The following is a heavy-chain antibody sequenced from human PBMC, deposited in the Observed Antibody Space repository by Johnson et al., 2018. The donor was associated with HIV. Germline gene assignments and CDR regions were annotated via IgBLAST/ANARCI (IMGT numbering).Heavy chain of an antibody. V-gene: IGHV3-30*14. Sequence: QVQLVESGGGVVQPGRSLRLSCAASGFTFSSYAMHWVRQAPGKGLEGVAVISYDGSNKYYADSVKGRFTISRDNSKNTLYLQMNSLRTEDTALYYCAREGQDYVWESNGGLDIWGRGTMVTVSS. CDR1: GFTFSSYA. D-gene: IGHD3-16*01. J-gene: IGHJ3*02. CDR2: ISYDGSNK. CDR3: AREGQDYVWESNGGLDI.